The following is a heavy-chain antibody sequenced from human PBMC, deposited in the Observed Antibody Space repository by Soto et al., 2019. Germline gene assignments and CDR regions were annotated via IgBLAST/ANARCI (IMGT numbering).Heavy chain of an antibody. D-gene: IGHD3-22*01. CDR3: ARAARWYYYDSSGYPPIGMDV. J-gene: IGHJ6*02. V-gene: IGHV1-8*01. Sequence: ASVKVSCKASGYTFTSYDINWVRQATGQGLEWMGWMNPNSGNTGYAQKFQGRVTMTRNTSISTAYMELSSLRSEDTAVYYCARAARWYYYDSSGYPPIGMDVWGQGTTVTVSS. CDR2: MNPNSGNT. CDR1: GYTFTSYD.